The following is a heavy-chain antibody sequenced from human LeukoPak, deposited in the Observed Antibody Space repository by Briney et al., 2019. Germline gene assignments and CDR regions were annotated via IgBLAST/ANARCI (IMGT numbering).Heavy chain of an antibody. J-gene: IGHJ4*02. Sequence: GSLRLSCAASGFTFTNYWMSWVRQAPGKGLELVANIKQDRSEKYYVDSVKGRFTISRDNAKNSLYLQMSSLRAEDTAVYYCARLREIPVFGVVTKSTSYFDYWGQGTLVTVSS. D-gene: IGHD3-3*01. V-gene: IGHV3-7*01. CDR2: IKQDRSEK. CDR3: ARLREIPVFGVVTKSTSYFDY. CDR1: GFTFTNYW.